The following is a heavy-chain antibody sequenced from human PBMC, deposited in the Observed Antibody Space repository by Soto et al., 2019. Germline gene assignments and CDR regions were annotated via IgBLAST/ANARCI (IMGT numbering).Heavy chain of an antibody. V-gene: IGHV3-66*01. Sequence: GGSLRLSCAASGFTVSSNYMSWVRQAPGKGLEWVSVIYSGGSTYYADSVKGRFTISRENSKNTLYLQMNSLRVEDTAVYYCAREKIFGVYYYYYMDVWGKGTTVTVSS. CDR2: IYSGGST. D-gene: IGHD3-3*01. J-gene: IGHJ6*03. CDR3: AREKIFGVYYYYYMDV. CDR1: GFTVSSNY.